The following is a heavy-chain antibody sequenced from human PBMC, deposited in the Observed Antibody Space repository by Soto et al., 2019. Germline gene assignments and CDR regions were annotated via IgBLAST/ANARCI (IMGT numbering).Heavy chain of an antibody. CDR3: ARDRQQQLALYYGMDV. CDR1: GGTFSSYA. V-gene: IGHV1-69*01. Sequence: QVQLVQSGAEVKKPGSSVKVSCKASGGTFSSYAISWVRQAPGQGLEWMGGIIPIFGTANYAQKFQGRVTITADESTSTAYMELRGLRSEDTAVYYCARDRQQQLALYYGMDVWGQGTTVTVSS. D-gene: IGHD6-13*01. J-gene: IGHJ6*02. CDR2: IIPIFGTA.